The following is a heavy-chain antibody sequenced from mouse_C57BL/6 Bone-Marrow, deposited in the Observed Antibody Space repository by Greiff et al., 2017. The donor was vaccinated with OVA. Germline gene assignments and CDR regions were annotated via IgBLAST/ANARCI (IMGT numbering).Heavy chain of an antibody. CDR1: GYTFTSYW. J-gene: IGHJ3*01. D-gene: IGHD2-4*01. CDR3: ARSGLRGAWFAY. V-gene: IGHV1-52*01. Sequence: QVQLQQPGAELVRPGSSVKLSCKASGYTFTSYWMHWVKQRPIQGLEWIGNIDPSDSETHYNQKFKDKATLTVDKSSSTAYMQLSSLTSEDSAVYYCARSGLRGAWFAYWGQGTLVTVSA. CDR2: IDPSDSET.